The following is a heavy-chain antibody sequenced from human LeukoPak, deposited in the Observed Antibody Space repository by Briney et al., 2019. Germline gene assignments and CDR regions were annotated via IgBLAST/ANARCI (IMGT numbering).Heavy chain of an antibody. V-gene: IGHV1-2*02. CDR3: ARGRHYYDSSALY. CDR1: GYTFTGYY. Sequence: ASVKVSCTASGYTFTGYYMHWVRQAPGLGLEWMGWINPNRGGTNYAQRFQGRVTMTRDTSISTAYMELSRPRSDDTAVYYCARGRHYYDSSALYWGQGTLVTVSS. CDR2: INPNRGGT. D-gene: IGHD3-22*01. J-gene: IGHJ4*02.